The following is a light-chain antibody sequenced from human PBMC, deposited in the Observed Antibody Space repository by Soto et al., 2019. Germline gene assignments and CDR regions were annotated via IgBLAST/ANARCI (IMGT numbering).Light chain of an antibody. CDR2: GAS. V-gene: IGKV1-9*01. CDR3: QQFNAYPLT. Sequence: DIQLTQSPSFLSASVGDRVTISCRASQGISDYLAWYQQKPGKAPKLLIYGASTLQSGVPSRFSGIASGTEFTLTISSLQAEDFATYFCQQFNAYPLTFGGGTKLEIK. CDR1: QGISDY. J-gene: IGKJ4*01.